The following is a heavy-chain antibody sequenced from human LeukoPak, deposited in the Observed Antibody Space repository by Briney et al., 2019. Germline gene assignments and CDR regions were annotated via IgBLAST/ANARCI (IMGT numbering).Heavy chain of an antibody. Sequence: GGPLRLSCTTSGFIFSSHGIHWARQPPGKGLEWVAVISYDGSEKYYADSVKGRFTISRDNSKNTLYLQMNSLRLDDTAVYYCAKDLYSNDDHWGQGTLVTVSS. J-gene: IGHJ4*02. V-gene: IGHV3-30*18. CDR2: ISYDGSEK. CDR1: GFIFSSHG. D-gene: IGHD2/OR15-2a*01. CDR3: AKDLYSNDDH.